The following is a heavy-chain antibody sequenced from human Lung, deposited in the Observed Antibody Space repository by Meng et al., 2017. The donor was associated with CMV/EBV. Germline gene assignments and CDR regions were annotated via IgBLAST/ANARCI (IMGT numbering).Heavy chain of an antibody. J-gene: IGHJ4*01. CDR1: GYSFSGFY. CDR3: AKSSDNGWSS. D-gene: IGHD6-19*01. Sequence: VQQVQSGAEVKRPGASGKISCQASGYSFSGFYLNWARQAPGHGLEWLGRVNPISDDTHLAQKFEGRITVTRGATINTAFMELTRLRPDDTAVYYCAKSSDNGWSSWGPGTLVTVSS. CDR2: VNPISDDT. V-gene: IGHV1-2*06.